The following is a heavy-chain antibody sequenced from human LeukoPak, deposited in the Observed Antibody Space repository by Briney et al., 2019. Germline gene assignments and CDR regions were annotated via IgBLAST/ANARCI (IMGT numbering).Heavy chain of an antibody. CDR3: AKDGIAAAGKGVDY. CDR2: IRYDGSIK. D-gene: IGHD6-13*01. J-gene: IGHJ4*02. Sequence: PGGSLRLSCAASGVTFSSYGMHWVRQAPGEGLEWVAFIRYDGSIKYYADSVKGRFTISRDNSKNTLYLQMHSLRAEDTAVYYCAKDGIAAAGKGVDYWGQGTLVTVSS. V-gene: IGHV3-30*02. CDR1: GVTFSSYG.